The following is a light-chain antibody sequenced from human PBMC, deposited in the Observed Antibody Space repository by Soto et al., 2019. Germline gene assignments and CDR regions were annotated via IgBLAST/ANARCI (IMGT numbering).Light chain of an antibody. J-gene: IGKJ3*01. CDR2: AAS. Sequence: DIQMTQSPSSLSASVGDRVTITCRASQSISNYLNWYQQKLGKAPKLLIYAASSLQSGVPSRFSGSGSGTDFTLTISSLQPEDFATYYCQYCDYLPLFGPGTTVDFK. CDR3: QYCDYLPL. CDR1: QSISNY. V-gene: IGKV1-39*02.